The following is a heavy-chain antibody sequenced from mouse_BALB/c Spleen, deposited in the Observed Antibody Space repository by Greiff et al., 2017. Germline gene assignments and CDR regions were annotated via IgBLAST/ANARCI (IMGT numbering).Heavy chain of an antibody. CDR2: IYPGSGNT. D-gene: IGHD1-1*01. CDR3: ALYYYGRSPSY. J-gene: IGHJ3*01. CDR1: GYTFTDYY. Sequence: QVQLQQSGAELARPGASVKLSCKASGYTFTDYYINWVKQRTGPGLEWIGEIYPGSGNTYYNEKFKGKATLTADKSSSTAYMQLSSLTSEDSAVYFCALYYYGRSPSYWGQGTLVTVSA. V-gene: IGHV1-77*01.